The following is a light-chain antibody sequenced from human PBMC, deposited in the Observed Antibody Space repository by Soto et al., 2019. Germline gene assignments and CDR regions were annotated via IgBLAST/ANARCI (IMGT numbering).Light chain of an antibody. CDR1: NIGSKS. V-gene: IGLV3-21*04. CDR2: YDS. CDR3: QVWDSSSDPYYV. J-gene: IGLJ1*01. Sequence: SYELTQPPSVSVAPGKTASITCGGNNIGSKSVHWYQQKPGQAPVLVIYYDSDRPSGIPERFSGSNSGNTATLTISRVEAGDEADYYCQVWDSSSDPYYVFGSGTKLTVL.